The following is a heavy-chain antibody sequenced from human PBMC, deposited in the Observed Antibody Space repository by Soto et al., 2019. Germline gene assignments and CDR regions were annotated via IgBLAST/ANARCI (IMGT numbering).Heavy chain of an antibody. D-gene: IGHD2-2*01. CDR1: GGSFSGYY. V-gene: IGHV4-34*01. J-gene: IGHJ4*02. CDR2: INHSGST. CDR3: ARRTGEIVVVPAADTYYFDY. Sequence: QVQLQQWGAGLLKPSETLSLTCAVYGGSFSGYYWSWIRQPPGKGLEWIGEINHSGSTNYNPSLKSRVTISVDTSKNQCSLKLSSVTAADTAVYYCARRTGEIVVVPAADTYYFDYWGQGTLVTVSS.